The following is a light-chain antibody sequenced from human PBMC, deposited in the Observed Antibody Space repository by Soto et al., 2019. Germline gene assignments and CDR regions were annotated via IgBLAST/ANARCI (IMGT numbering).Light chain of an antibody. J-gene: IGLJ3*02. CDR1: SSDVGGYNY. CDR2: DVT. Sequence: QSALTQPASGSRSPGQSITISSTGTSSDVGGYNYVSWYQQHPGKAPKLMIYDVTNRPSGVSNRFSGSKSGNTASLTISGLQSEDEADYYCSSYTSSSTPLVFGGGTKLTVL. CDR3: SSYTSSSTPLV. V-gene: IGLV2-14*01.